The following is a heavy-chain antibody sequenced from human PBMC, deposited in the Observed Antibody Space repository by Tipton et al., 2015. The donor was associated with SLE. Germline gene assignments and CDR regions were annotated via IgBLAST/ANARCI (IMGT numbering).Heavy chain of an antibody. CDR3: ARGNCSSPSCGFDY. CDR1: GFTFSSHA. Sequence: LRLSCAASGFTFSSHAMSWVRQAPGKGLEWVSAISVSGGSTYYAVSVKGRFTISRDNSRNTLYLQMNNPRAEDTALYYRARGNCSSPSCGFDYWGQGSMVTVSS. D-gene: IGHD2-2*01. V-gene: IGHV3-23*01. CDR2: ISVSGGST. J-gene: IGHJ4*02.